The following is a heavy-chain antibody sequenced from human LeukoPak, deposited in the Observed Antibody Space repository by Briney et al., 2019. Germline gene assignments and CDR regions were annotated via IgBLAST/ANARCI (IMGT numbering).Heavy chain of an antibody. CDR3: ARVASGSYYYPFDY. D-gene: IGHD1-26*01. V-gene: IGHV3-53*01. CDR1: GFTVSSNY. Sequence: GGFLRLSCAASGFTVSSNYMSWVRQAPGKGLEWVSVIYSGGSTYYADSVKGRFTISRDNSKNTLYLQINSLRAEDTAVYYCARVASGSYYYPFDYWGQGTLVTVSS. J-gene: IGHJ4*02. CDR2: IYSGGST.